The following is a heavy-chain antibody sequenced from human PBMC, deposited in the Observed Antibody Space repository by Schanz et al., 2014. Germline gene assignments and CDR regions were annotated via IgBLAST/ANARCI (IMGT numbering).Heavy chain of an antibody. J-gene: IGHJ4*02. CDR1: GFTFSSYS. D-gene: IGHD3-3*01. Sequence: QVQLVESGGAVVQPGRSLRLSCAVSGFTFSSYSMHWVRQAPGKGLEWVALISYDGTIKVHADSVKGRFIISRDNAKSSLYLQMNSLRDEDTAVYYCATHDFWSGYRYWGQGTLVTVSS. V-gene: IGHV3-30*04. CDR2: ISYDGTIK. CDR3: ATHDFWSGYRY.